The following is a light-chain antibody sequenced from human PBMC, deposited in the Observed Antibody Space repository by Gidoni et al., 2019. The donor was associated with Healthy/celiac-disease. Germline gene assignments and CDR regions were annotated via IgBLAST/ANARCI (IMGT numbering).Light chain of an antibody. CDR2: DDS. CDR3: QVWDSSSDHPGV. Sequence: SYVLPQPPSVSVAPGQTARITCGGTNLGSKSVHWYQQKPGQAPVLVVYDDSDRPSGIPERFSGSNSGNTATLTISRVEAGDEADYYCQVWDSSSDHPGVFGGGTKLTVL. J-gene: IGLJ3*02. V-gene: IGLV3-21*02. CDR1: NLGSKS.